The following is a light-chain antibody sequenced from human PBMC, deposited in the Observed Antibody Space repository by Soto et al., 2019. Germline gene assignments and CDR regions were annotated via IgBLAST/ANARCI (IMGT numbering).Light chain of an antibody. V-gene: IGKV3-11*01. J-gene: IGKJ4*01. Sequence: EIVLTQSPATLSLSPGERATLSCPASQSVSSYLAWYQQSPGQAPRLLIYDVSNVATGIPDRFSVSGSGTDFTITISSLEPEDFAVYYCQQSSDWPLTFGGGTKVEIK. CDR3: QQSSDWPLT. CDR2: DVS. CDR1: QSVSSY.